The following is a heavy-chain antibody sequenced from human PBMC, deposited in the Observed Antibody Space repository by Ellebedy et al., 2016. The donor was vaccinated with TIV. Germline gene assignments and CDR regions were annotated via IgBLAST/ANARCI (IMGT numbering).Heavy chain of an antibody. CDR2: IGGSGGST. D-gene: IGHD2-15*01. CDR1: GFTFSNYA. V-gene: IGHV3-23*01. CDR3: AKTLGYCSDVGCPAGYYYYMDV. Sequence: GGSLRLXXAASGFTFSNYAMTWVRQAPGKGLGWVSGIGGSGGSTYYADSVRGRFTISRDNSKNTLFLQVDSLRAEDTAVYYCAKTLGYCSDVGCPAGYYYYMDVWGKGTTVTVSS. J-gene: IGHJ6*03.